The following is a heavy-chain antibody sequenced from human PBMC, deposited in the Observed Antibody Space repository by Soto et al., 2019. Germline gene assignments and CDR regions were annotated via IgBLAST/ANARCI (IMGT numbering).Heavy chain of an antibody. Sequence: QVQLVQSGAEVKKPGASVKVSCKASGYTFTSYGISWVRQAPGQGLEWMGWLSAYNGNTNYAQKLQGRVTMTTDTSTSTAYMELRSLRSDDTAVYYCARGPEGYYDFWSGYSYYFDYWGQGTLVTVSS. V-gene: IGHV1-18*01. CDR2: LSAYNGNT. J-gene: IGHJ4*02. D-gene: IGHD3-3*01. CDR3: ARGPEGYYDFWSGYSYYFDY. CDR1: GYTFTSYG.